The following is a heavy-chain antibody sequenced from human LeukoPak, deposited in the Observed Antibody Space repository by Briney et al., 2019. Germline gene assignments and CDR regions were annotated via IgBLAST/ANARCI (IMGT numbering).Heavy chain of an antibody. D-gene: IGHD3-10*01. V-gene: IGHV1-69*13. CDR3: ARDSAKYGSGSYYRYYFDC. Sequence: SVKVSCKASGGTFSSYAISWVRQAPGQGLEWMGGIIPIFGTADYAQKFQGRVTITADESTSTAYMELSSLRSEDTAVYYCARDSAKYGSGSYYRYYFDCWGQGTLVTVSS. CDR1: GGTFSSYA. J-gene: IGHJ4*02. CDR2: IIPIFGTA.